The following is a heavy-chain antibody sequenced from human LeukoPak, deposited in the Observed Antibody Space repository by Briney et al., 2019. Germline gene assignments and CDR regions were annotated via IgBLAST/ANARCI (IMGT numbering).Heavy chain of an antibody. J-gene: IGHJ6*03. Sequence: SETLYLTCAVSGYSFSSGYYRGWIRQPARKGLEWSGSICHSGSTYYNPSLKSRVTISVDTSKNQFSLKLSPVTAADTAVYYCARHLPPPDFWSGPLYYYMDVWGKGTTVTVSS. CDR1: GYSFSSGYY. V-gene: IGHV4-38-2*01. CDR2: ICHSGST. D-gene: IGHD3-3*01. CDR3: ARHLPPPDFWSGPLYYYMDV.